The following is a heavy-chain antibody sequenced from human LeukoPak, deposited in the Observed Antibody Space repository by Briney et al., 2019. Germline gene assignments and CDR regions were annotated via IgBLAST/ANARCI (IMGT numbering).Heavy chain of an antibody. D-gene: IGHD2-2*03. V-gene: IGHV4-31*03. J-gene: IGHJ3*02. Sequence: PSETLSLTCTVSGGSISSGAYYWTWIRQLPGKALEWIGYINHSGNTYYNPSPRSRLTLSADTSQNHFSLRLISVTAADTAAYNCARIGARAVMDINLIHDFDIWGQGTMVAVSS. CDR2: INHSGNT. CDR3: ARIGARAVMDINLIHDFDI. CDR1: GGSISSGAYY.